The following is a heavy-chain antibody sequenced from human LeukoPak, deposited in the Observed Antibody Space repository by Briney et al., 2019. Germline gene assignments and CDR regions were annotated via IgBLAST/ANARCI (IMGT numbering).Heavy chain of an antibody. J-gene: IGHJ5*02. CDR1: GFTFSNYW. CDR2: IYVDGRTT. V-gene: IGHV3-74*01. CDR3: IRDFRSADL. Sequence: QPGGSLRLSCVASGFTFSNYWMHWVRQPPGKGLVWVSRIYVDGRTTNYADSVKGRFTISRDNAKNTVYLEMNSLSVEDTATHYCIRDFRSADLWGQGTLVTVTS.